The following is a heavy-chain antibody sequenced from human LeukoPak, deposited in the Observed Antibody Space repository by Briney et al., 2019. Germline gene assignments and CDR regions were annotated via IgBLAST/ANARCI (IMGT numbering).Heavy chain of an antibody. J-gene: IGHJ4*02. CDR2: ISSSGSTI. D-gene: IGHD3-10*01. CDR3: ARGSYDFDY. CDR1: GSTFSSYE. V-gene: IGHV3-48*03. Sequence: PGGSLRLSCAASGSTFSSYEMNWVRQAPGKGLEWVSYISSSGSTIYYADSVKGRFTISRDNAKNSLYLQMNSLRAEDTAVYYCARGSYDFDYWGQGTLVTVSS.